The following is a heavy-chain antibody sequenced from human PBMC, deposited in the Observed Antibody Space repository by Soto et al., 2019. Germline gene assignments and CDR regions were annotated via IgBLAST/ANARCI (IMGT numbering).Heavy chain of an antibody. D-gene: IGHD2-15*01. Sequence: SVKVSCKASGYTFTSYGISWVRQAPGQGLEWMGWISAYNGNTNYAQKLQGRVTMTTDTSTSTAYMELRSLRSDDTAVYYCASGLGYCSGGSCDSPDPFDYWGQGPLVTVSS. CDR1: GYTFTSYG. CDR2: ISAYNGNT. J-gene: IGHJ4*02. V-gene: IGHV1-18*01. CDR3: ASGLGYCSGGSCDSPDPFDY.